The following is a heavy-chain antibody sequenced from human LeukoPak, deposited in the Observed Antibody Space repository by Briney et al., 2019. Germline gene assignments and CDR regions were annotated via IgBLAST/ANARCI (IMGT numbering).Heavy chain of an antibody. Sequence: SQTPSLTCTVSGGSISSGGYYWSWIRQHPGKSLEWIGYIYYSGSTYYNPSRKSRVTISVDTSKNQCSLKLSSVTAADTAVYYCARVGTMVRGVIGAWGQGTLVTVSS. CDR2: IYYSGST. CDR3: ARVGTMVRGVIGA. D-gene: IGHD3-10*01. CDR1: GGSISSGGYY. J-gene: IGHJ5*02. V-gene: IGHV4-31*03.